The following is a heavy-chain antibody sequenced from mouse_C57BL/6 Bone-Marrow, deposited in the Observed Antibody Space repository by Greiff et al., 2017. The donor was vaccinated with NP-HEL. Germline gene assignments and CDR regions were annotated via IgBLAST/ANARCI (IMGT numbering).Heavy chain of an antibody. D-gene: IGHD2-5*01. CDR3: ARESYSNYCGYAMDY. CDR2: IHPNSGST. V-gene: IGHV1-64*01. CDR1: GYTFTSYW. J-gene: IGHJ4*01. Sequence: QVQLQQPGAELVKPGASVKLSCKASGYTFTSYWMHWVKQRPGQGLEWIGMIHPNSGSTNYNEKFKSKATLTVDKSSSTAYMQLSSLTSEDSAVYYCARESYSNYCGYAMDYWGQGTSVTVSS.